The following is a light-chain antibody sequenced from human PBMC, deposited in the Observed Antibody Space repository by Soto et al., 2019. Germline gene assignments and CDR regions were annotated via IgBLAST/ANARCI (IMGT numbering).Light chain of an antibody. CDR3: QQRSNWQGAT. CDR1: QSVSSSY. Sequence: EIVLTQSPGTLSLSPGETSTLSCRASQSVSSSYLAWYQQKPGQAPRLLVYGSYHRATGIADRFSGSGSGTDFTLTISSLEPEDFAVYYCQQRSNWQGATFGGGTKVDI. V-gene: IGKV3D-20*02. CDR2: GSY. J-gene: IGKJ4*01.